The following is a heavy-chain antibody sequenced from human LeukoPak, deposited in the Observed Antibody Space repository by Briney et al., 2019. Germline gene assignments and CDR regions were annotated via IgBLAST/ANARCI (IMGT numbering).Heavy chain of an antibody. CDR1: GVSFSDYY. J-gene: IGHJ4*02. CDR3: ARGHSRVLIDD. Sequence: SETLSLTCVVYGVSFSDYYWSWIRQPPGKGLEWIGEIQYSADTNYNPSLRSRVTISVDTSKNQLSLKLSSVTAADTAVYYCARGHSRVLIDDWGQGTLVTVSS. CDR2: IQYSADT. V-gene: IGHV4-34*01. D-gene: IGHD1-26*01.